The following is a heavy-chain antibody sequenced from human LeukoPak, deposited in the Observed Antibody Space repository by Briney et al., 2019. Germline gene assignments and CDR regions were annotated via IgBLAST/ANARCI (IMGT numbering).Heavy chain of an antibody. Sequence: PSETLSLTCAVYGGSFSGYYWSWIRQPPGKGLEWIGEINHSGSTNYNPCLKSRVTISVDTSKNQFSLKLSSVTAADTAVYYCARDTAMAWGYYYYMDVWGKGTTVTVSS. CDR2: INHSGST. CDR1: GGSFSGYY. D-gene: IGHD5-18*01. J-gene: IGHJ6*03. CDR3: ARDTAMAWGYYYYMDV. V-gene: IGHV4-34*01.